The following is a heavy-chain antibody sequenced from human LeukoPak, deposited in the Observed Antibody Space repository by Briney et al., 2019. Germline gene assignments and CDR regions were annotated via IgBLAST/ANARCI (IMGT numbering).Heavy chain of an antibody. Sequence: GGSLRLSCAASGFTFSSYGLHWVRQAPGKGLEWVAVISYDGSNKYYADSVKGRFTISRDNSKNTLYLQMNSLRAEDTAMYYCAKALSSSWYLTYGMDVWGQGTTVTVSS. V-gene: IGHV3-30*18. CDR1: GFTFSSYG. CDR2: ISYDGSNK. J-gene: IGHJ6*02. D-gene: IGHD6-13*01. CDR3: AKALSSSWYLTYGMDV.